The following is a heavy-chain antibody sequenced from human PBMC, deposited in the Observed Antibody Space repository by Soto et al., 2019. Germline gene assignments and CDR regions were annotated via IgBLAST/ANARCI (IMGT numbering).Heavy chain of an antibody. CDR1: GCTFVNYV. D-gene: IGHD2-15*01. Sequence: TGGSLRTACAAQGCTFVNYVRTWVGKAQSKGLEWVSAISRSGDTSYYADSAKGRFTIFRDNSKSRLYLDMSSLRAEDTAVYYCAKDALVGGGISPFDYWGQGMWVTVSS. CDR3: AKDALVGGGISPFDY. J-gene: IGHJ4*02. CDR2: ISRSGDTS. V-gene: IGHV3-23*01.